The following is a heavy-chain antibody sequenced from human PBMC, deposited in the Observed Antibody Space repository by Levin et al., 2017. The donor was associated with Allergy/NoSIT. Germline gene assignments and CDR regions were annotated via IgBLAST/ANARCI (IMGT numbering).Heavy chain of an antibody. CDR2: ISGSGGST. CDR3: AKVEVAAGVGFDY. D-gene: IGHD6-19*01. J-gene: IGHJ4*02. CDR1: GFTFSSYA. Sequence: GASVKVSCAASGFTFSSYAMSWVRQAPGKGLEWVSAISGSGGSTYYADSVKGRFTISRDNSKNTLYLQMNSLRAEDTAVYYCAKVEVAAGVGFDYWGQGTLVTVSS. V-gene: IGHV3-23*01.